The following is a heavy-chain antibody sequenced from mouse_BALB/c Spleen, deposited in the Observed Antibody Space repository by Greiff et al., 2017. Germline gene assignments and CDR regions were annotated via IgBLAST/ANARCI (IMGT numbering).Heavy chain of an antibody. CDR2: IDPENGDT. V-gene: IGHV14-4*02. Sequence: VQLQQSGAELVRPGASVKLSCTASGFNIKDYYMHWVKQRPEQGLEWIGWIDPENGDTEYAPKFQGKATMTADTSSNTAYLQLSSLTSEDTAVYYCNADQRGHRFAYWGQGTLVTVSA. CDR3: NADQRGHRFAY. J-gene: IGHJ3*01. CDR1: GFNIKDYY. D-gene: IGHD3-3*01.